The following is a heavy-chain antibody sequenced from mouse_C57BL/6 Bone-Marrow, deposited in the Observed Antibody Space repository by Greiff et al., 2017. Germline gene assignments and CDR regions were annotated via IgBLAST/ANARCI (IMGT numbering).Heavy chain of an antibody. CDR3: ARGWYFDV. J-gene: IGHJ1*03. CDR2: ISNLAYSI. CDR1: GFTFSDYG. V-gene: IGHV5-15*01. Sequence: EVKLVESGGGLVQPGGSLKLSCAASGFTFSDYGMAWVRQAPRKGPEWVAFISNLAYSIYYADTVTGRFTISRENAKNTLYLEMSSLRSEDTAMYYCARGWYFDVWGTGTTVTVSS.